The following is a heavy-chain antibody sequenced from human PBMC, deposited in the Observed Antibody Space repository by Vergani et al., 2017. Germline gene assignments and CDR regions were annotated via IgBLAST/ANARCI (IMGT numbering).Heavy chain of an antibody. CDR3: ARVNTETNGHLYYDYYMDV. J-gene: IGHJ6*03. Sequence: QVQLQQWGGGLLKPSETLSLTCVVNGGSFTSYHWTWIRQSPGEGLEWVGDIDHTGRPDYNPSLTSRLTMSVDKSRNQFSLTLNSVTATDTAIYFCARVNTETNGHLYYDYYMDVWGQGTAVTVS. CDR2: IDHTGRP. CDR1: GGSFTSYH. D-gene: IGHD4-11*01. V-gene: IGHV4-34*01.